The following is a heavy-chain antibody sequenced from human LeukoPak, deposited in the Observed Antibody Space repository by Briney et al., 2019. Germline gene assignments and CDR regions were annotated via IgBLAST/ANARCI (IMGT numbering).Heavy chain of an antibody. CDR1: GGTFSSYA. D-gene: IGHD6-6*01. V-gene: IGHV1-69*13. J-gene: IGHJ4*02. CDR3: ARDLEYSSSSLGPGDY. CDR2: IIPIFGTA. Sequence: SVKVSCKASGGTFSSYAISWVRQAPGQGLEWMGGIIPIFGTANYAQKFQGRVTITADESTSTAYMELSSLRSEDTAVYYCARDLEYSSSSLGPGDYWGQGTLATVSS.